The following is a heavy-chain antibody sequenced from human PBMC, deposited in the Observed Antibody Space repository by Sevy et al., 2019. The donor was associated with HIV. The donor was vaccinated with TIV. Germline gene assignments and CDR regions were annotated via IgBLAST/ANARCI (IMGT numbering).Heavy chain of an antibody. J-gene: IGHJ4*01. CDR2: ISSSSSTI. D-gene: IGHD1-1*01. V-gene: IGHV3-48*01. CDR3: ARDLGTHLDY. CDR1: GFTFSSYS. Sequence: GGSLRLSCAASGFTFSSYSMNWVRQAPGKGLEWVSYISSSSSTIYYADSVKGRFTISRDNAKNSLYLQMNSLRAEDTAVYYCARDLGTHLDYWGHGTLVTVSS.